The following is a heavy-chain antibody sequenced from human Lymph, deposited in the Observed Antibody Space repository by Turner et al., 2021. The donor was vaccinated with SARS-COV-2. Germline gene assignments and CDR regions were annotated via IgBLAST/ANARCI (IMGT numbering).Heavy chain of an antibody. CDR1: GGSISSGDYY. CDR3: ARVVVLRRAYFDY. CDR2: IYYSGST. D-gene: IGHD2-8*01. V-gene: IGHV4-30-4*01. Sequence: QVQLQESGPRLVKPSQTLSLTCTVSGGSISSGDYYWSWIRQPPGKGLEWIGYIYYSGSTYYNPSLKSRVTISVDTSKNQFSLKLSSVTAADTAVYYCARVVVLRRAYFDYWGQGTLVTVSS. J-gene: IGHJ4*02.